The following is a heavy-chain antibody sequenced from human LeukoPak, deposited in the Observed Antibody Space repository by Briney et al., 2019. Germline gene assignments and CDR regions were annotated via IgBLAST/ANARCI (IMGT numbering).Heavy chain of an antibody. Sequence: GGSLRLSCAASGFTFSYYWMSWVRQAPGKGLEWVANIKQDGTDKYYVDSVRGRFTISRDNAKNSLYLQMNSLRAEDTAVYYCARRSSGWHDAFDIWGQGTMVTVSS. CDR2: IKQDGTDK. D-gene: IGHD6-19*01. CDR1: GFTFSYYW. V-gene: IGHV3-7*01. J-gene: IGHJ3*02. CDR3: ARRSSGWHDAFDI.